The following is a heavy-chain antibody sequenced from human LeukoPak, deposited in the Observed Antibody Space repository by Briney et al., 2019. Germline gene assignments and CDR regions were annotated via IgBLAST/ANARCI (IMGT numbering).Heavy chain of an antibody. V-gene: IGHV4-39*01. CDR2: IYYTGTT. Sequence: PSETLSLTCAVFRGSITNSSCYWGWIRQPPGTGLEWIGGIYYTGTTYYSPSPNSRITISMDTSKNQFSLRLASVTAADTALYYCARRAVVPAAVSYFDNWGQGTLVTVSS. D-gene: IGHD2-2*01. J-gene: IGHJ4*02. CDR1: RGSITNSSCY. CDR3: ARRAVVPAAVSYFDN.